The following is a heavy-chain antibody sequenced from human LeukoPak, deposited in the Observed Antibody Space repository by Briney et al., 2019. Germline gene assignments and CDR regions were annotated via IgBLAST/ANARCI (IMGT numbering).Heavy chain of an antibody. V-gene: IGHV4-34*01. CDR3: ARSGTYQHSSSYDY. D-gene: IGHD6-13*01. Sequence: SETLSLTCAVYGESFSSYYWSWIRQAPGKTLEWIGEIHHSGTTNYNPSLKSRVNILIDPSKKQFSLKLSSVSAADTAVYYCARSGTYQHSSSYDYWGQGTLVTVSS. J-gene: IGHJ4*02. CDR1: GESFSSYY. CDR2: IHHSGTT.